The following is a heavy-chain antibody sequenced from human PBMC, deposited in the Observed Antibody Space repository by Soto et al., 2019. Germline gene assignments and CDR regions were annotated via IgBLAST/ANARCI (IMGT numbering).Heavy chain of an antibody. V-gene: IGHV1-3*01. J-gene: IGHJ4*02. Sequence: QVQLVQSGAEVKKPGASVKVSCKASGYTLTSYAMHWVRQAPGQRLEWMGWINAGNGHTKYSQKFQVRVTITRDTSASTAYMELSSLRSEDTAVYYCAIVRGYYYWDYWGQGTLVTVSS. D-gene: IGHD3-22*01. CDR2: INAGNGHT. CDR1: GYTLTSYA. CDR3: AIVRGYYYWDY.